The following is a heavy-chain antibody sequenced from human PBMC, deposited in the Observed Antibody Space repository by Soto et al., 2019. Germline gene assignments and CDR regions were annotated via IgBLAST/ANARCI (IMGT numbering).Heavy chain of an antibody. V-gene: IGHV5-10-1*01. Sequence: GHALTSSGEGCGYTLSNTWSQWVHQMPGKGLEWMGRSDPGDSVTTYNTSFQGHVTMSADKSINTAYMQWRSLKASDTAMYYCASGGDASGNHAFDVWALGTMVTV. CDR3: ASGGDASGNHAFDV. CDR1: GYTLSNTW. CDR2: SDPGDSVT. D-gene: IGHD6-19*01. J-gene: IGHJ3*01.